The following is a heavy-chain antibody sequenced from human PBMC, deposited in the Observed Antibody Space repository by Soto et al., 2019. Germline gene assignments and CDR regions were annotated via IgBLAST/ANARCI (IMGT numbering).Heavy chain of an antibody. CDR1: GYSFTSYW. CDR3: XXXXXXXXXXXTY. J-gene: IGHJ4*02. Sequence: EVQLVQSGAEVKKPGESLRISCKGSGYSFTSYWIXXXXXXXXXXXEWMVRIDPSDSYTNYSPSFQGHFTISADKSXXXXXXXXXXXXXXXXXXXXXXXXXXXXXXXXTYWGQGTLVTVSS. CDR2: IDPSDSYT. V-gene: IGHV5-10-1*01.